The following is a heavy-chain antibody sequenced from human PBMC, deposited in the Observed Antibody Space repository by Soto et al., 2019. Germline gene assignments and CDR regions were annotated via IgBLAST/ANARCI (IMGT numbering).Heavy chain of an antibody. D-gene: IGHD7-27*01. J-gene: IGHJ4*02. CDR2: IYDSGST. V-gene: IGHV4-61*01. CDR3: ARSVGWGFDY. Sequence: QVQLQESGPGLVKPSGTLSVTCTVSGGSVRSGSYYWSWIRQPPGKGLEWIGYIYDSGSTNYNPSLKSRVTMSGDTSKNQLSLKLNSVTAADTAVYYCARSVGWGFDYWGQGTLVTVSS. CDR1: GGSVRSGSYY.